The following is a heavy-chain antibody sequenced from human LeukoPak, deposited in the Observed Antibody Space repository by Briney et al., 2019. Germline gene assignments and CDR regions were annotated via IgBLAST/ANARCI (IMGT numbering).Heavy chain of an antibody. Sequence: PGGSPRLSCAASGFTFDDYAMHWVRQAPGKGLEWVSGISWNSGSIGYADSVKGRFTISRDNAKNSLYLQMNSLRAEDTALYYCAKELRGYSYGFDYWGQGTLVTVSS. V-gene: IGHV3-9*01. CDR1: GFTFDDYA. J-gene: IGHJ4*02. D-gene: IGHD5-18*01. CDR3: AKELRGYSYGFDY. CDR2: ISWNSGSI.